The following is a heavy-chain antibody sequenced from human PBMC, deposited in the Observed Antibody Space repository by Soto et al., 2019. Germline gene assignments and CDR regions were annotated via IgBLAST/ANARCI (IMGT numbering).Heavy chain of an antibody. CDR3: ARDRPPEDNCNYAAFDY. CDR1: GYTFNSYG. Sequence: ASVKVSCKASGYTFNSYGISWVRQAPGQGLEWMGWISAYNGNTNYAQKLQGRVTMTTDTSTSTAYMELRSLRSDDTAVYYCARDRPPEDNCNYAAFDYWGQGTLDTV. J-gene: IGHJ4*02. CDR2: ISAYNGNT. D-gene: IGHD1-7*01. V-gene: IGHV1-18*01.